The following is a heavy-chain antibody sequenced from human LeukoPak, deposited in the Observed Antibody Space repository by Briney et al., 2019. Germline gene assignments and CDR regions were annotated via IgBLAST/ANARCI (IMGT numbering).Heavy chain of an antibody. CDR2: INWNGGST. CDR3: ARGGATRPDF. CDR1: GFTFDDYG. Sequence: PGGSLRLSCAASGFTFDDYGMSWVRQAPGKGLEWVSGINWNGGSTGYADSVKGRFTISRDHAKNSLYLQMNSLRVEDTAVYYCARGGATRPDFWGQGTLVTVSS. D-gene: IGHD1-26*01. J-gene: IGHJ4*02. V-gene: IGHV3-20*04.